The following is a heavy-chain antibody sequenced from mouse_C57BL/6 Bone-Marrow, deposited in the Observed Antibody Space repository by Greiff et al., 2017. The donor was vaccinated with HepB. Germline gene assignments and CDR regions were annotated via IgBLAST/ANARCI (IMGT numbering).Heavy chain of an antibody. V-gene: IGHV1-69*01. D-gene: IGHD2-4*01. CDR2: IDPSDSYT. CDR3: ARSDYDYDGYYFDY. J-gene: IGHJ2*01. Sequence: QVQLKQPGAELVMPGASVKLSCKASGYTFTSYWMHWVKQRPGQGLEWIGEIDPSDSYTNYNQKFKGKSTLTVDKSSSTAYMQLSSLTSEDSAVYYCARSDYDYDGYYFDYWGQGTTLTVSS. CDR1: GYTFTSYW.